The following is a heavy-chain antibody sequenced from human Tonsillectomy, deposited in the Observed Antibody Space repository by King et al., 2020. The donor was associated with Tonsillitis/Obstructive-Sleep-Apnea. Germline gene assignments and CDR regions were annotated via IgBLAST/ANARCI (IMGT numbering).Heavy chain of an antibody. J-gene: IGHJ6*02. D-gene: IGHD3-10*01. CDR2: IIPILDIT. CDR1: GGTFSNYA. Sequence: QLVQSGAEVKKPGSSVKVSCKASGGTFSNYAISWVRQAPGQGLEWMGGIIPILDITNYAQKFQGRVTINADKSTSTAYMELSSLRSEDTAVYYCARDRVRSNYYYYYGMDVWGQGTTVTVSS. CDR3: ARDRVRSNYYYYYGMDV. V-gene: IGHV1-69*10.